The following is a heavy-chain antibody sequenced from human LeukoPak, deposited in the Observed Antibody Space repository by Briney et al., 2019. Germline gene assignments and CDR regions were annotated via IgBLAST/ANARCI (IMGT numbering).Heavy chain of an antibody. CDR2: ISSSGSYI. D-gene: IGHD7-27*01. Sequence: KTGGSLRLSCAASGFTFTSYTMNWVRQAPGKGLEWVSDISSSGSYIDYADSVKGRFTISRDNAKNSLFLHMNSLRAEDTAVYYCARSLTADGAFDIWGQRTMVTVSS. J-gene: IGHJ3*02. CDR1: GFTFTSYT. CDR3: ARSLTADGAFDI. V-gene: IGHV3-21*01.